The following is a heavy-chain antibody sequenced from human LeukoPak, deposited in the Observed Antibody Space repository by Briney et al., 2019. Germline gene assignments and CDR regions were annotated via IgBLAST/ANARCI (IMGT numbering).Heavy chain of an antibody. CDR2: ISSSGSTI. J-gene: IGHJ4*02. Sequence: GGSLRLSCAASGFTFSSYEMNWVRQAPGKGLEWVSYISSSGSTIYYADSVKGRFTISRDNAKNPLYLQMNSLRAEDTAVYYCARAGAWFGELFWGQGTLVTVSS. V-gene: IGHV3-48*03. CDR1: GFTFSSYE. CDR3: ARAGAWFGELF. D-gene: IGHD3-10*01.